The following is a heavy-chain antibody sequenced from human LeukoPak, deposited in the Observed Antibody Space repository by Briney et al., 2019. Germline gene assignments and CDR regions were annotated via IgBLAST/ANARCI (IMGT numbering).Heavy chain of an antibody. D-gene: IGHD1-14*01. CDR2: IIPIFGTA. Sequence: SVKVSCKASGGTFSSYAISWVRQAPGQGLEWMGGIIPIFGTANYAQKFQGRVTITADESTSTAYMELSSLRSEDTAVYYCARVQTLVEPPEPYYGIDVWGQGTTVTVSS. V-gene: IGHV1-69*13. J-gene: IGHJ6*02. CDR1: GGTFSSYA. CDR3: ARVQTLVEPPEPYYGIDV.